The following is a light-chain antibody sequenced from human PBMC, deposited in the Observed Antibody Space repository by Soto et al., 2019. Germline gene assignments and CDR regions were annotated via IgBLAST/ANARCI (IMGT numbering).Light chain of an antibody. CDR2: DVT. Sequence: QCALTQPPSASGCPGQSVTISCTGTSSDVGGYNYVSWYQHHPDKAPKLIIYDVTKRPSGVSNRFSGSKSGNTASLTISGLQAEDEADYYCSSYTSSSTYVFGTGAKVTVL. J-gene: IGLJ1*01. CDR3: SSYTSSSTYV. CDR1: SSDVGGYNY. V-gene: IGLV2-14*03.